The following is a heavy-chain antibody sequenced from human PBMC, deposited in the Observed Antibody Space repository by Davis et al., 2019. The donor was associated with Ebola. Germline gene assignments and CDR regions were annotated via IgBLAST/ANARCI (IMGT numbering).Heavy chain of an antibody. V-gene: IGHV3-23*01. CDR2: ISGSGGST. D-gene: IGHD5/OR15-5a*01. J-gene: IGHJ6*02. Sequence: GESLKISCAASGFTFSSYAMSWVRQAPGKGLEWFSAISGSGGSTYYADSVKDRFTISRDNSKNTLYLQMISLRSEDTAVYYCAKSYAPPDVYGYGMDVWGQGTTVTVSS. CDR3: AKSYAPPDVYGYGMDV. CDR1: GFTFSSYA.